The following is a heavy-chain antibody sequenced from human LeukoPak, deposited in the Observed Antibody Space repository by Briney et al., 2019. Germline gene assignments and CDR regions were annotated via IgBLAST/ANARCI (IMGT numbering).Heavy chain of an antibody. CDR2: INHSGST. V-gene: IGHV4-34*01. J-gene: IGHJ4*02. CDR1: GGSFSGYY. Sequence: SETLSLTCAVYGGSFSGYYWSWIRQPPGKGLEWIGEINHSGSTNYNPSLKSRATISVDTSKNQFSLKLSSVTAADTAVYYCARGPQITIFGVVIISYFDYWGQGTLVTVSS. CDR3: ARGPQITIFGVVIISYFDY. D-gene: IGHD3-3*01.